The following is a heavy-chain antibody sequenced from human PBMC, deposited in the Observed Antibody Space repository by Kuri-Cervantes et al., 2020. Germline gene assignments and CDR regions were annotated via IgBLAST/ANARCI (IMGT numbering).Heavy chain of an antibody. D-gene: IGHD4-23*01. Sequence: ASVKVSCKASGYTFTYRYLHWVRQAPGQGLEWMGWINPNSGGTNYAQKFQGRVTMTRDTSISTAYMELSRLRSDDTAVYYCARVFDYGGTPSLFDYWGQGTLVTVSS. CDR2: INPNSGGT. V-gene: IGHV1-2*02. CDR1: GYTFTYRY. CDR3: ARVFDYGGTPSLFDY. J-gene: IGHJ4*02.